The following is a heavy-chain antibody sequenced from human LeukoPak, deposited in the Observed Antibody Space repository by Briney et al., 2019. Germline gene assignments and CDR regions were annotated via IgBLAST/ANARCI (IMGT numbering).Heavy chain of an antibody. CDR3: AGGYCSGGSCYDY. J-gene: IGHJ4*02. V-gene: IGHV4-38-2*02. D-gene: IGHD2-15*01. CDR2: IYHSGST. Sequence: SETLSLTCTVSGYSISSGYYWGWIRQPPGKGLEWIGSIYHSGSTYYNPSLKSRVTISVDTSKNQFSLKLSSVTAADTAVYYCAGGYCSGGSCYDYWGQGTLVPSPQ. CDR1: GYSISSGYY.